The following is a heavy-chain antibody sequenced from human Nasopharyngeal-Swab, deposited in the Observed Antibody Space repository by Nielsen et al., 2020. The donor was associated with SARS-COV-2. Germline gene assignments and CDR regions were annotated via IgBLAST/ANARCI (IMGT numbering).Heavy chain of an antibody. Sequence: ASVKVSCKASGYTFTSYAMNWVRQAPGQGLEWMGWINTNTGNPTYAQGFTGRFVFSLDTPVSTAYLQISSLKAEDTAVYYCARDLSPQYCSSTSCYAGYYYYYYMDVWGKGITVTVSS. CDR3: ARDLSPQYCSSTSCYAGYYYYYYMDV. J-gene: IGHJ6*03. V-gene: IGHV7-4-1*02. CDR1: GYTFTSYA. D-gene: IGHD2-2*01. CDR2: INTNTGNP.